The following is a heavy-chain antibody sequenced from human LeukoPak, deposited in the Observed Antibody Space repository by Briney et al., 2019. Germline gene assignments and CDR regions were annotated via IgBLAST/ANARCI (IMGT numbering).Heavy chain of an antibody. CDR2: FSNSGTN. J-gene: IGHJ4*02. Sequence: SQTLSLTCTVSGGPINSADYYWSWIRQPPGKGLEWIGYFSNSGTNNYNPSLKGRVTMSVDTSKNQFSLKLSSVTAADTAVYYCARGSNWGDYWGQGTLVTVSS. V-gene: IGHV4-61*08. CDR3: ARGSNWGDY. D-gene: IGHD7-27*01. CDR1: GGPINSADYY.